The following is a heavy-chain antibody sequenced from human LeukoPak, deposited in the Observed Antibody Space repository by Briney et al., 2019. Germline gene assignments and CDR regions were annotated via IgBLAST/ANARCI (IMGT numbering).Heavy chain of an antibody. V-gene: IGHV4-31*03. CDR1: GGSISSGAYY. J-gene: IGHJ4*02. D-gene: IGHD6-19*01. CDR2: IYYSGST. Sequence: SETLSLTCTVSGGSISSGAYYWSWIRQHPGKGLEWIGYIYYSGSTYYNPSLKSRVTISVDTSKNQFSLKLSSVTAADTAVYYCAQVPATGSGWYARGYFDYWGQGTLVTVSS. CDR3: AQVPATGSGWYARGYFDY.